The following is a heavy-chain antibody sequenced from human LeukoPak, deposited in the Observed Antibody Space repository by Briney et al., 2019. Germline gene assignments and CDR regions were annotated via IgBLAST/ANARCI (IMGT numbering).Heavy chain of an antibody. CDR3: ARMGDFWSGYGSWYFDY. Sequence: PSQTLSLTCTVSGGSISSGGYYWSWIRQPPGTGLEWLGEINHSGSTNYNPSLKSRVTISVDTSKNQFSLKLSSVTAADTAVYYCARMGDFWSGYGSWYFDYWGQGTLVTVSS. D-gene: IGHD3-3*01. V-gene: IGHV4-30-2*01. J-gene: IGHJ4*02. CDR2: INHSGST. CDR1: GGSISSGGYY.